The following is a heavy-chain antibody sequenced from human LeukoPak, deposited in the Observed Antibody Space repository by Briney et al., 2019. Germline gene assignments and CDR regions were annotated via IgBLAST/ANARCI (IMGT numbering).Heavy chain of an antibody. D-gene: IGHD2-2*02. J-gene: IGHJ4*02. V-gene: IGHV4-34*01. CDR3: ARVRRGIVVVPAAIHKVEGIAVRGPIDY. Sequence: SETLSLTCAVYGGSFSGYYWSWIRQPPGKGLEWIGEINHSGSTNYNPFLKSRVTISVDTSKNQFSLKLSSVTAADTAVYYCARVRRGIVVVPAAIHKVEGIAVRGPIDYWGQGTLVTVSS. CDR2: INHSGST. CDR1: GGSFSGYY.